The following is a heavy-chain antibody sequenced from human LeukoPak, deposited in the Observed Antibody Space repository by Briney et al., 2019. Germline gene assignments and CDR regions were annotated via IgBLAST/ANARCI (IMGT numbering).Heavy chain of an antibody. V-gene: IGHV3-73*01. CDR2: IRSKANSYAT. D-gene: IGHD7-27*01. CDR1: GFTFSGSA. CDR3: TRVWGYYYYMDV. J-gene: IGHJ6*03. Sequence: GGSLRLSCAASGFTFSGSAMHWVRQASGKGLEWVGRIRSKANSYATAYAASVKGRFTISGDDSKNTAYLQMNSLKTEDTAVYYCTRVWGYYYYMDVWGKGTTVTVSS.